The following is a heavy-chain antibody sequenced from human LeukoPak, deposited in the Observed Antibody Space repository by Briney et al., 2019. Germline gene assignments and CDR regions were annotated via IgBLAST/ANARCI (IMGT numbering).Heavy chain of an antibody. D-gene: IGHD5-18*01. CDR3: ARGSGYNYGNFDY. Sequence: GRSLRLSCAASGFTFSSYAMHWVRQAPGKGLEWVAAIWHDGNNKYYADSVKGRFSISRDNSKNTLDLQMNSLRAEDTAVYYCARGSGYNYGNFDYWGQGTLVTVSS. J-gene: IGHJ4*02. CDR2: IWHDGNNK. V-gene: IGHV3-33*08. CDR1: GFTFSSYA.